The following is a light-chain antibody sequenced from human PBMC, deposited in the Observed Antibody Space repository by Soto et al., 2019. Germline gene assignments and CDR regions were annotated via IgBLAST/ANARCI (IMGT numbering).Light chain of an antibody. V-gene: IGLV2-14*01. J-gene: IGLJ3*02. CDR1: SSDVDRYNY. CDR3: SSYTSSSIPWV. Sequence: QSVLTQPASVSGSPGQSITISCTGTSSDVDRYNYVSWYQQHPGKAPKLMIYEVSNRPSGVSNRFSGSKSGNTASLTISGLQAEDEADYYCSSYTSSSIPWVFGGGTKVTVL. CDR2: EVS.